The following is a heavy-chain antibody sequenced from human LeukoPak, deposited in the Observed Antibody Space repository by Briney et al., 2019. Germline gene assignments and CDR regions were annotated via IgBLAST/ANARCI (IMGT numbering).Heavy chain of an antibody. D-gene: IGHD3-3*01. V-gene: IGHV3-48*01. CDR1: GFTFSSYS. J-gene: IGHJ5*02. CDR2: ISSSSTI. CDR3: ARKLGIFGTP. Sequence: GGSLRLSCAASGFTFSSYSMNWVRQAPGKGLEWVSYISSSSTIYYADSVKGRFTISRDNAKNSLYLQMNSLRAEDTAVYYCARKLGIFGTPWGQGTLVTVSS.